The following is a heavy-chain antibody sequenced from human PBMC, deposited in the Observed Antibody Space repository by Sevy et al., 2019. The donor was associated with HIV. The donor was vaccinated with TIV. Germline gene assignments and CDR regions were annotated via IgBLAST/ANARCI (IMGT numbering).Heavy chain of an antibody. J-gene: IGHJ4*02. CDR2: ISYDGSNK. V-gene: IGHV3-30*18. D-gene: IGHD1-1*01. CDR3: VKLPESIGSHNFPDFDY. Sequence: GGSLRLSCAASGFTFSSYGMHWVRQAPGKGLEWVAVISYDGSNKYYADSVKGRFTISRDNSKNTLYLQMNSLRAEDTAVYYCVKLPESIGSHNFPDFDYWGQGTLVTVSS. CDR1: GFTFSSYG.